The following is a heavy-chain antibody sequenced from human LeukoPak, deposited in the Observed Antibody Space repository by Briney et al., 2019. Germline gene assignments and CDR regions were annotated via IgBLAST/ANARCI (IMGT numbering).Heavy chain of an antibody. J-gene: IGHJ3*02. CDR2: INPSGGST. D-gene: IGHD5-18*01. V-gene: IGHV1-46*01. Sequence: ASVKVSCKASGYTFTGYYMHWVRQAPGQGLEWMGVINPSGGSTTHARKFQGRVTMARDTSTSTVYMELSSLRSEDTAVYYCARDLSTVSWIQLWLSDAFDIWGQGTMVTVSS. CDR1: GYTFTGYY. CDR3: ARDLSTVSWIQLWLSDAFDI.